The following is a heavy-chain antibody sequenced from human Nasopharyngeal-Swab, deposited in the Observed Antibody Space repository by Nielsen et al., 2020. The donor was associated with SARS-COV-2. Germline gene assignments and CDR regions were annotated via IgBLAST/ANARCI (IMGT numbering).Heavy chain of an antibody. D-gene: IGHD4-17*01. Sequence: WIRQPPGKGLEWVAVISYDGSNKYYADSVKGRFTISRDNSKNTLYPQMNSLRGEDTAVYYCARDAPAHYGAFYWGRGTLVTVSS. V-gene: IGHV3-30*03. J-gene: IGHJ4*02. CDR2: ISYDGSNK. CDR3: ARDAPAHYGAFY.